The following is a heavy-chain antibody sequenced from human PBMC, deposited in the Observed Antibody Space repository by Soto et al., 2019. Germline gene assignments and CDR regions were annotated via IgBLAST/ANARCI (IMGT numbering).Heavy chain of an antibody. V-gene: IGHV4-59*08. CDR1: GGSISSYY. CDR3: ARRYGDYFDY. D-gene: IGHD4-17*01. J-gene: IGHJ4*02. CDR2: IYYSGST. Sequence: QVQLQESGPGLVKPSETLSLTCTVSGGSISSYYWSWIRQPPGKGLEWIGYIYYSGSTTYSPSLKSRVTISVGTSKYQFSLKLSSVTAADTAVYYCARRYGDYFDYWGQGTLVTVSS.